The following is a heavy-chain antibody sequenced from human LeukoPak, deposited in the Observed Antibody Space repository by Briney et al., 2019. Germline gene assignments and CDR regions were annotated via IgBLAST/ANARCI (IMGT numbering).Heavy chain of an antibody. V-gene: IGHV3-21*01. CDR3: ASNRGYYYYYYMDV. CDR2: ISSSSSYI. J-gene: IGHJ6*03. Sequence: GGSLRLSCAASGFTFSTYTMNWVRQAPGKGLEWVSSISSSSSYIYYADSVKGRFTISRDNAKNSLYLQMNSLRAEDTAVYYCASNRGYYYYYYMDVWGKGTTVTVSS. CDR1: GFTFSTYT. D-gene: IGHD1-14*01.